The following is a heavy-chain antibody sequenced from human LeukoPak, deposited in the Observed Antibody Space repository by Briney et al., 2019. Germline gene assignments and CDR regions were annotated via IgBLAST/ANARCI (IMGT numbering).Heavy chain of an antibody. CDR3: TSGGLAVAGHPFDY. J-gene: IGHJ4*02. V-gene: IGHV3-49*04. D-gene: IGHD6-19*01. CDR2: IRSKAYGGTT. CDR1: GFTLGDYA. Sequence: GGSLRLSCTASGFTLGDYAMSWVRQAPGKGLEWVGFIRSKAYGGTTEYAASVKGRFTISRDDSKSIAYLQMNSLKTEDTAVYYCTSGGLAVAGHPFDYWGQGTLVTVSS.